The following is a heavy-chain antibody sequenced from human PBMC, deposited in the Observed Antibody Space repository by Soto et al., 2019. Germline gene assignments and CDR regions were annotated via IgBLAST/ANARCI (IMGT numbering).Heavy chain of an antibody. CDR1: GFTFTNYE. CDR2: ISSSGKTI. J-gene: IGHJ1*01. D-gene: IGHD3-22*01. V-gene: IGHV3-48*03. CDR3: TTSMIVVVITTGEYFQH. Sequence: GGSLRLSCAASGFTFTNYEMNWVRQAPGKGLEWISYISSSGKTISYADSVKGRFTISRDNAKNSLYLQMNSLRAEDTAVYYCTTSMIVVVITTGEYFQHWGQGTLVTVSS.